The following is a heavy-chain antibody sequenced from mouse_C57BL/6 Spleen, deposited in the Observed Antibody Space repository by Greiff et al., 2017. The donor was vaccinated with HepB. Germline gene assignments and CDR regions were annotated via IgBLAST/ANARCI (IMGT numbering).Heavy chain of an antibody. CDR2: ISSGGSYT. D-gene: IGHD1-1*01. J-gene: IGHJ2*01. V-gene: IGHV5-6*01. Sequence: EVQLVESGGDLVKPGGSLKLSCAASGFTFSSYGMSWVRQTPDKRLEWVATISSGGSYTYYPDSVKGRFTISRDNAKNTLYLQMSSLKSEDTAMYYCARHFTTVVANYFDYWGQGTTLTVSS. CDR3: ARHFTTVVANYFDY. CDR1: GFTFSSYG.